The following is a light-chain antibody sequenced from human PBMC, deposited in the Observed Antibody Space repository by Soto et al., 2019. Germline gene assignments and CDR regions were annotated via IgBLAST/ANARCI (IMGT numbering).Light chain of an antibody. J-gene: IGKJ4*01. V-gene: IGKV3-11*01. Sequence: EIVLTQSPATLSLSPGERATLSCRASQSVSSYLAWYQQKPGQAPRLLIYDASNRATGIPARFRGSGSGTDFTLTISSLEPEDFAVYYCQQRSKWPLTFGGGTKVETK. CDR1: QSVSSY. CDR2: DAS. CDR3: QQRSKWPLT.